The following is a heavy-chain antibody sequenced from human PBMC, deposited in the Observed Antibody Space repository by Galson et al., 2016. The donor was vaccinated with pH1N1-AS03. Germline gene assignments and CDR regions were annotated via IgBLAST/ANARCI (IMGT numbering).Heavy chain of an antibody. CDR2: IFPGDSDT. CDR1: GYGFNGYW. J-gene: IGHJ3*01. D-gene: IGHD3-22*01. CDR3: ARPAHYDSSGRDALDV. Sequence: QSGAEVKKPGDSLKISCKSSGYGFNGYWTGWVRQMPGKGLEWMGIIFPGDSDTGYSPSFQGQVTISADKSTRTTYSQWRSLKASDTAIYYCARPAHYDSSGRDALDVWGQGTMLIVSS. V-gene: IGHV5-51*03.